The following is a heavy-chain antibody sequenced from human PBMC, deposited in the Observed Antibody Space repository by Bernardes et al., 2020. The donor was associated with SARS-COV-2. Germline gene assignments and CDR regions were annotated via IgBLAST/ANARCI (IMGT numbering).Heavy chain of an antibody. CDR3: ARGTPIRGNLLDY. J-gene: IGHJ4*02. CDR2: INPNNGGT. D-gene: IGHD4-4*01. V-gene: IGHV1-2*02. Sequence: VTVSCKASGYTFTGYYMHWVRQAPGQGLEWMGWINPNNGGTNYAQKFQGRVTMTRDTSISTAYMELSRLRSDDTAVYSCARGTPIRGNLLDYWGQGTLVTVSS. CDR1: GYTFTGYY.